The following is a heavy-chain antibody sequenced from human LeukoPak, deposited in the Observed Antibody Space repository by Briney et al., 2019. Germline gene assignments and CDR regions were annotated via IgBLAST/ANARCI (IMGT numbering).Heavy chain of an antibody. CDR1: GFTFSSYA. Sequence: GGSLRLSCAASGFTFSSYAMSWVRQAPGKGLEWVSAISGSGGSTYYADSVKGRFTISRDNSKNTLYLQMNSLRTEDTAFYYCAKGTGKSTLNWLDPWGQGTLVTVSS. J-gene: IGHJ5*02. CDR3: AKGTGKSTLNWLDP. D-gene: IGHD1-14*01. V-gene: IGHV3-23*01. CDR2: ISGSGGST.